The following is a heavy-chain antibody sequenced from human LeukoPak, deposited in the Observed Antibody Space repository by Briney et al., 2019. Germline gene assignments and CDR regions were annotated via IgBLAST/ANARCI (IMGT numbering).Heavy chain of an antibody. CDR1: GSTFSSYG. CDR3: AKDHPRWAAGDHD. J-gene: IGHJ4*02. V-gene: IGHV3-30*02. CDR2: IRYDGSNK. Sequence: GGSLRLSCAASGSTFSSYGMHWVRQAPGKGLEWVAFIRYDGSNKYYADSVKGRFTISRDNSKNTLYLQMNSLRAEDTAVYYCAKDHPRWAAGDHDWGQGTLVTLSS. D-gene: IGHD7-27*01.